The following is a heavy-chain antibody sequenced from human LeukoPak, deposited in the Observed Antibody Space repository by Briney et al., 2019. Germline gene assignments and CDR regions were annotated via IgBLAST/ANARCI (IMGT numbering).Heavy chain of an antibody. V-gene: IGHV5-51*01. CDR1: GYSFTSYW. CDR3: ARHNDYDFWSGYSTSNNWFDP. CDR2: IYPGDSDT. J-gene: IGHJ5*02. D-gene: IGHD3-3*01. Sequence: KPGESLKISCKGSGYSFTSYWIGWVRQMPGKGLEWMGIIYPGDSDTRYSPSFQGQATISADKSISTAYLQWSSLKASDTAMYYCARHNDYDFWSGYSTSNNWFDPWGQGTLVTVSS.